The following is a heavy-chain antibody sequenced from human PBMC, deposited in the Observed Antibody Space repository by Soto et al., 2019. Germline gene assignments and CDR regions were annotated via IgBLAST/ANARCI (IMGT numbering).Heavy chain of an antibody. CDR3: ARHPGYSYGYYYFDY. CDR1: GCSFTSYW. CDR2: IYPGDSDT. Sequence: PGESLKISCKGSGCSFTSYWIGWVRQMPGKGLEWMGIIYPGDSDTRYSPSFQGQVAISADKSISTAYLQWSSLKASDTAMYYCARHPGYSYGYYYFDYWGQGTLVTVSS. V-gene: IGHV5-51*01. D-gene: IGHD5-18*01. J-gene: IGHJ4*02.